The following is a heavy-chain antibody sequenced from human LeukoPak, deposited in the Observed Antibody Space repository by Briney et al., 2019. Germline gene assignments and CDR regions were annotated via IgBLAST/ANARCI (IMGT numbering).Heavy chain of an antibody. CDR1: GFIFSSYS. CDR2: HSFSDTPI. Sequence: GGSLRLSCVASGFIFSSYSMNWVRQAPGKGLDWISYHSFSDTPIVYADSVKGRFTISRDNAKNSLYLRMNSLRAEDTAVYYCVRLFSSSGSNQIFQHWGQGTLVTVSS. D-gene: IGHD6-19*01. V-gene: IGHV3-48*01. CDR3: VRLFSSSGSNQIFQH. J-gene: IGHJ1*01.